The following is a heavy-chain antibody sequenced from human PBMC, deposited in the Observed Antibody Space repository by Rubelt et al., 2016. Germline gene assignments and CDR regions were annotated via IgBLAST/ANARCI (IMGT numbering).Heavy chain of an antibody. J-gene: IGHJ4*02. Sequence: QVQLVQSGAEVKKPGSSVKVSCKASGGTFSSYAISWVRQAPGQGLEWMGGLIRIFGTANSAQKFQGRVTITADEATSTAYMELSGLRSEDTAVYYCARDLRGGGEQWLAYYFDYWGQGTLVTVSS. CDR3: ARDLRGGGEQWLAYYFDY. CDR2: LIRIFGTA. CDR1: GGTFSSYA. V-gene: IGHV1-69*01. D-gene: IGHD6-19*01.